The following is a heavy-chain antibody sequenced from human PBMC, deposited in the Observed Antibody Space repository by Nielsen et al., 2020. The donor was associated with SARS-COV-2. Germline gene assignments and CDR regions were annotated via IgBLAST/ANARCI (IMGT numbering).Heavy chain of an antibody. CDR3: ATQQLAYGMDV. D-gene: IGHD6-13*01. V-gene: IGHV3-30-3*01. J-gene: IGHJ6*02. CDR2: ISYDANNK. CDR1: GFTFSSYA. Sequence: GESLKISCAASGFTFSSYAIHWVRQAPGKGLEWVAVISYDANNKYYAKSVKGRFTISRDNSENTLYLQMNSLRAEDTALYYCATQQLAYGMDVWGQGTTVTVSS.